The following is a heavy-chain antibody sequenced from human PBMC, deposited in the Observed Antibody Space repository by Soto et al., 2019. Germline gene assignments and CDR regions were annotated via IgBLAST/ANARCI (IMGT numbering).Heavy chain of an antibody. D-gene: IGHD6-19*01. V-gene: IGHV4-39*01. CDR1: GGSISSSSYY. CDR3: ARPKGRIAVAGASPWCDP. Sequence: QLQLQESGPGLVKPSETLSLTCTVSGGSISSSSYYWGWIRQPPGKGLEWIGSIYYSGSTYYNPSLKGRGTLPVDTSKNRFPLKLSSEPAADTAVYYCARPKGRIAVAGASPWCDPWGQGTLVTVSS. J-gene: IGHJ5*02. CDR2: IYYSGST.